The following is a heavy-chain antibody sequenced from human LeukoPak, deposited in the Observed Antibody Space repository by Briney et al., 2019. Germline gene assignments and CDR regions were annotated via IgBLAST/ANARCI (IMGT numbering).Heavy chain of an antibody. CDR1: GFTFSSYG. Sequence: PGGSLRLSCAASGFTFSSYGMNWVRQAPGKGLEWVSCISSSSSYIYYADSVKGRFTISRDNAKNSLYLQMNSLRAEDTAVYYCALLCPTRGSSLRALDYWGQGTLVTVSS. D-gene: IGHD2-2*01. J-gene: IGHJ4*02. CDR3: ALLCPTRGSSLRALDY. V-gene: IGHV3-21*01. CDR2: ISSSSSYI.